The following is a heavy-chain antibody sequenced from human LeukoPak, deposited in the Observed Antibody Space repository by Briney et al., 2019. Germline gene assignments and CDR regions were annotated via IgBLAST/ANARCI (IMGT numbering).Heavy chain of an antibody. Sequence: GGSLRLSCAASAFTFSANLIHWVRQAPGKGLEWVALISYAGTNEYYADSVEGRFTISRDNSKNTLYLQMSSLRAEDTAVYYCARGSENYYYMDVWGKGTTVTVSS. CDR1: AFTFSANL. V-gene: IGHV3-30*04. CDR3: ARGSENYYYMDV. CDR2: ISYAGTNE. D-gene: IGHD1-14*01. J-gene: IGHJ6*03.